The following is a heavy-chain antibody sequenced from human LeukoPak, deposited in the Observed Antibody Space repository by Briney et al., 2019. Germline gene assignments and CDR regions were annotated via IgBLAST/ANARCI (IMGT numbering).Heavy chain of an antibody. J-gene: IGHJ5*02. V-gene: IGHV1-2*02. CDR3: ARHYGNDILTESGFDP. CDR1: GYTFTGYY. CDR2: INPKSGGT. D-gene: IGHD3-9*01. Sequence: ASVKVSCKAFGYTFTGYYIHWVRQAPGQGLKWMGWINPKSGGTNYAQKFQGRVTMTRDTSISTAYMELGRLRSDDTAVYYCARHYGNDILTESGFDPWGQGTLVTVSS.